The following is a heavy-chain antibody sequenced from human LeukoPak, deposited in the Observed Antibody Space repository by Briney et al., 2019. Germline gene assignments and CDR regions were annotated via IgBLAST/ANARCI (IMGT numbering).Heavy chain of an antibody. Sequence: GGSLRLSCAASGFAFSSYSMNWVRQAPGKGLEWVSSISSSSSYIYYADSVKGRFTISRDNAKNSLYLQMNSLRAEDTAVYYCASSHTDFDYWGQGTLVTVSS. V-gene: IGHV3-21*01. CDR2: ISSSSSYI. CDR3: ASSHTDFDY. J-gene: IGHJ4*02. CDR1: GFAFSSYS.